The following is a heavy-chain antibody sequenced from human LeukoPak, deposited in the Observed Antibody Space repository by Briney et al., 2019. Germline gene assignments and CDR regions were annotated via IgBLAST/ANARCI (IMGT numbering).Heavy chain of an antibody. CDR1: GGSISSYY. CDR3: AREAPYYDFWPTPFDY. V-gene: IGHV4-4*07. J-gene: IGHJ4*02. CDR2: IYTSGST. Sequence: SETLSLTCTVSGGSISSYYWSWIRQPAGKGLEWIGRIYTSGSTNYNPSLKSRVTMSVGTSKNQFSLKLSSVTAADTAVYYCAREAPYYDFWPTPFDYWGQGTLVTVSS. D-gene: IGHD3-3*01.